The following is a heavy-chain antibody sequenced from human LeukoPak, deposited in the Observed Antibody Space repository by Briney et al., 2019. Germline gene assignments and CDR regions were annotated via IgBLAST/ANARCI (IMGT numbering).Heavy chain of an antibody. CDR3: AREAEEAFDI. CDR1: GFTLRSYS. CDR2: ISDSDNSM. V-gene: IGHV3-21*01. D-gene: IGHD1-14*01. J-gene: IGHJ3*02. Sequence: GGSLRFSCAASGFTLRSYSMNWVRKAPGKGLEWVSSISDSDNSMYYANSVKGRFTISRDNTKNSLYLQMNSLRAEDTAVYYCAREAEEAFDIWGQGTMVTVSS.